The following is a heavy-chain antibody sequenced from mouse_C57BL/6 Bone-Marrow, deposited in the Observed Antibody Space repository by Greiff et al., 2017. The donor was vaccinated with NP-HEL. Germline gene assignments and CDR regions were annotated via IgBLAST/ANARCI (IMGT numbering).Heavy chain of an antibody. V-gene: IGHV1-81*01. CDR3: ARREIYYPYYFDY. D-gene: IGHD1-1*01. J-gene: IGHJ2*01. Sequence: QVQLQQSGAELARPGASVKLSCKASGYTFTSYGISWVKQRTGQGLEGIGEIYPRSGNTYYNEKFKGKATLTADKSSSTAYMELRSLTSEDSAVYVCARREIYYPYYFDYWGQGTTLTVSS. CDR2: IYPRSGNT. CDR1: GYTFTSYG.